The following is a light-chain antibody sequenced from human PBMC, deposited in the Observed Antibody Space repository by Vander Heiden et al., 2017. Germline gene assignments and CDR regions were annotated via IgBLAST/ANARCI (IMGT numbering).Light chain of an antibody. CDR1: QSISSW. V-gene: IGKV1-5*03. CDR3: QLEKTYGPT. Sequence: DIQMTQSPSTLSASVGDRVTITCRASQSISSWLAWYQQKPGKAPKLLIYKASSLESGVPSRLTGCGSVTKFTLTMSSLLLDHFATYYCQLEKTYGPTFGQGTRLEMK. J-gene: IGKJ1*01. CDR2: KAS.